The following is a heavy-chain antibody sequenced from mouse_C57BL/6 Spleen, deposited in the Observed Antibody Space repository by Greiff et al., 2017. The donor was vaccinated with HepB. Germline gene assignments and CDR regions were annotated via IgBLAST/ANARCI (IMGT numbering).Heavy chain of an antibody. CDR2: IYPGDGDT. CDR1: GYAFSSYW. D-gene: IGHD1-1*01. CDR3: ARSVYYCSSYDAMDY. J-gene: IGHJ4*01. V-gene: IGHV1-80*01. Sequence: QVQLKQSGAELVKPGASVKISCKASGYAFSSYWMNWVKQRPGKGLEWIGQIYPGDGDTNYNGKFKGKATLTADKSSSTAYMQLSSLTSEDSAVYFCARSVYYCSSYDAMDYWGQGTSVTVSS.